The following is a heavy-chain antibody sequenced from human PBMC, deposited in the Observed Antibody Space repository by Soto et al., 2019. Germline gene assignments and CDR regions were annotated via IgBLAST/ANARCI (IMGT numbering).Heavy chain of an antibody. V-gene: IGHV2-5*01. Sequence: QITLKESGPAVVKPTQTLTLSCTFSGFSLNNEGVTVGWIRQPPGQALEWLALIYWNGDKRYSPSLKKRLNVTRDTSKNQGLLTMTKMNPVDTATYYCAHRRFEILTGPFDSWGQGALVTVSS. CDR1: GFSLNNEGVT. J-gene: IGHJ5*01. D-gene: IGHD3-9*01. CDR3: AHRRFEILTGPFDS. CDR2: IYWNGDK.